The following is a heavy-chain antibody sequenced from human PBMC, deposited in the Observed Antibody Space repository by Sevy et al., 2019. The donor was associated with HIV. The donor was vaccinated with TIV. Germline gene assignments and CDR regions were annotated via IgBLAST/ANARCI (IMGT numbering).Heavy chain of an antibody. J-gene: IGHJ4*02. D-gene: IGHD2-8*02. CDR1: GFTFSYSG. CDR2: IQFDGSSQ. V-gene: IGHV3-30*02. CDR3: AKNTAAVGVGGFDY. Sequence: GGSLRLSCAASGFTFSYSGMHWVRQAPGKGLEWVTFIQFDGSSQYYVESVKGRFTILRDNTKNTLYLQMNSLRRDDTAVYYCAKNTAAVGVGGFDYWGQGALVIVSS.